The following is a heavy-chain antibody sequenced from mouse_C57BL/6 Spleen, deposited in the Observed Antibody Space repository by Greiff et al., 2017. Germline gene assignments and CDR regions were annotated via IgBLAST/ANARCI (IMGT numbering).Heavy chain of an antibody. Sequence: QVQLQQSGAELVRPGASVTLSCKASGYTFTDYEMHWVKQTPVHGLEWIGAIDPETGGTAYNQKFKGKAILTADKSSSTAYMELRSLTSEDSAVYYCTRYDGYYPYYFDYRGQGTTLTVSS. CDR1: GYTFTDYE. J-gene: IGHJ2*01. CDR3: TRYDGYYPYYFDY. V-gene: IGHV1-15*01. CDR2: IDPETGGT. D-gene: IGHD2-3*01.